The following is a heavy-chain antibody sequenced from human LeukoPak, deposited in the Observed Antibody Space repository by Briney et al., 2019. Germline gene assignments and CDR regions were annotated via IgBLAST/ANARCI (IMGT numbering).Heavy chain of an antibody. CDR2: INPSRGNT. CDR1: EYTFTNYY. D-gene: IGHD2-15*01. J-gene: IGHJ4*02. CDR3: ARTPLGGSGYFYY. Sequence: GASVKVSCKASEYTFTNYYIHWVRQAPGQGLEWMGIINPSRGNTAYAQMFQGRLTMPRDTSTSTVYMELSSRRSEDTAVYYCARTPLGGSGYFYYWGQGTLVAVSS. V-gene: IGHV1-46*01.